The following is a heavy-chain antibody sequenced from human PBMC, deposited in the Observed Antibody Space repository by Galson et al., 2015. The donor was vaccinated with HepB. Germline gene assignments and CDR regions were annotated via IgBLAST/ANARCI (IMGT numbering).Heavy chain of an antibody. CDR1: GFTFSSYA. CDR3: ARDSTVTPPDY. D-gene: IGHD4-11*01. J-gene: IGHJ4*02. V-gene: IGHV3-30*04. CDR2: ISYGGSNK. Sequence: SLRLSCAASGFTFSSYAMHWVRQAPGKGLEWVAVISYGGSNKYYADSVKGRFTISRDNSKNTLYLQMNSLRAEDTAVYYCARDSTVTPPDYWGQGTLVTVSS.